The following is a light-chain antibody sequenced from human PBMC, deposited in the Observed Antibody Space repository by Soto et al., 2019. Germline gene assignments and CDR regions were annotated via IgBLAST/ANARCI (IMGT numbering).Light chain of an antibody. J-gene: IGLJ2*01. Sequence: QSAMTQPASVSGSPGQSITISCTGTSSDVGGYNYVSWYQQHPGKAPKLMIYDVSNRPSGVSNRISGSKSGNTASLTISGHQSEEEANYYCSSYTSSSTPLHVVFGGGT. CDR3: SSYTSSSTPLHVV. CDR1: SSDVGGYNY. V-gene: IGLV2-14*01. CDR2: DVS.